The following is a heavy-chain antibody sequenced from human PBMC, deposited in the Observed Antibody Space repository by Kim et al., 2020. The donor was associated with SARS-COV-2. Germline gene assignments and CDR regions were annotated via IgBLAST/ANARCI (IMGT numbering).Heavy chain of an antibody. CDR1: GFTFDDYA. CDR3: AKDPYGSGPRLGPIH. CDR2: ISGDGGST. Sequence: GGSLRLSCAASGFTFDDYAMHWVRQAPGKGLECVSLISGDGGSTYYADSVKGRFTISRDNSKNSLYLQMNSLRTEDTALYYCAKDPYGSGPRLGPIHWGQGTLVTVSS. D-gene: IGHD3-10*01. J-gene: IGHJ4*02. V-gene: IGHV3-43*02.